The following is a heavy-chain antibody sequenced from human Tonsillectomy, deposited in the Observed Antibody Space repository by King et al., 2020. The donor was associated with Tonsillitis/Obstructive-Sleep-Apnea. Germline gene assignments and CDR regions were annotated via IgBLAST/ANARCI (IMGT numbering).Heavy chain of an antibody. Sequence: QLVQSGAEVRKPGASVKVSCKASGYSFTSYDITWVHQAPGQGLEWMGWSRPYDGDTNYAQKLQGRVTMTSDTSTTTAYMELRSLRSDDTAVYYCARDYYDSSGYYHGYFQHWGQGTLVTVSS. CDR3: ARDYYDSSGYYHGYFQH. D-gene: IGHD3-22*01. CDR1: GYSFTSYD. J-gene: IGHJ1*01. CDR2: SRPYDGDT. V-gene: IGHV1-18*01.